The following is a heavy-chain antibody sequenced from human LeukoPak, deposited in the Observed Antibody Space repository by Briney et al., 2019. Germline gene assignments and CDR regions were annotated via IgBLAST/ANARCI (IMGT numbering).Heavy chain of an antibody. D-gene: IGHD6-13*01. J-gene: IGHJ4*02. V-gene: IGHV3-23*01. CDR2: ISGSGGST. CDR1: GFTVSSNY. Sequence: GGSLRLSCAASGFTVSSNYMSWVRQAPGKGLEWVSAISGSGGSTYYADSVKGRFTISRDNSKNTLYLQMNSLRAEDTAVYYCAKDTEQQLGPGGYWGQGTLVTVSS. CDR3: AKDTEQQLGPGGY.